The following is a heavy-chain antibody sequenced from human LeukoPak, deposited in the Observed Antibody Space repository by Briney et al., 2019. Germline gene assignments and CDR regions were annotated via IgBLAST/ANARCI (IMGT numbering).Heavy chain of an antibody. CDR3: ARGGRSSGWYYFDY. Sequence: GGSLRLSYAASGFTFSSYSMNWVRQAPGKGLEWVSSISSSSRYIYYADSVKGRFTISRDNAKNSLYLQMNSLRAEDTAVYYCARGGRSSGWYYFDYWGQGTLVTVSS. CDR2: ISSSSRYI. V-gene: IGHV3-21*01. D-gene: IGHD6-19*01. CDR1: GFTFSSYS. J-gene: IGHJ4*02.